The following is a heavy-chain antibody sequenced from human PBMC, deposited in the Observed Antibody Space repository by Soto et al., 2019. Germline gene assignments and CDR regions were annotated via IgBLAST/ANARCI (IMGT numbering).Heavy chain of an antibody. CDR3: ARHEYVSSSYDLLDV. CDR1: GGSVTNINYF. Sequence: SETLSLTCSVSGGSVTNINYFWAWIRQSPGKGLEWIANIYYTGTTFYNPSLRSRVSMTIDASKNRFSLNLSSVTASDTALYYCARHEYVSSSYDLLDVWGRGTMVTVSS. D-gene: IGHD3-22*01. CDR2: IYYTGTT. J-gene: IGHJ3*01. V-gene: IGHV4-39*01.